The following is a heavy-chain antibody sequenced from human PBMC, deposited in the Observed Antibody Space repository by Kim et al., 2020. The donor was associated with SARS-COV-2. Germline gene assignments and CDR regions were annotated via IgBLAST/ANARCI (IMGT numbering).Heavy chain of an antibody. CDR1: GGSFSGYH. Sequence: SETLSLTCAVFGGSFSGYHWTWIRQPQGKGLEWIGEINHSGGTNYNPTLNSRVTISLDTSKNQFSLKLTSVTAADTAVYYCARGRAGVVPSPILGLGPYHVYYATDVWGQGTTVTVSS. V-gene: IGHV4-34*01. CDR2: INHSGGT. CDR3: ARGRAGVVPSPILGLGPYHVYYATDV. D-gene: IGHD3-3*01. J-gene: IGHJ6*02.